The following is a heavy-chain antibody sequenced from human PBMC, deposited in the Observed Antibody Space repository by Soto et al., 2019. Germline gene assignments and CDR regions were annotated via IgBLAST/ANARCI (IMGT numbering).Heavy chain of an antibody. CDR2: TYYRSKWYN. V-gene: IGHV6-1*01. J-gene: IGHJ6*02. CDR1: GDSVSSNSAA. D-gene: IGHD2-2*02. CDR3: ARGYCSRTSCYSYYYYGMDV. Sequence: SQTLSLTCAISGDSVSSNSAAWNWIRQSPSRGLEWLGRTYYRSKWYNDYAVSVKSRITINPDTSKNQFSLQLNSVTPEDTAVYYCARGYCSRTSCYSYYYYGMDVWGQGTTVTVSS.